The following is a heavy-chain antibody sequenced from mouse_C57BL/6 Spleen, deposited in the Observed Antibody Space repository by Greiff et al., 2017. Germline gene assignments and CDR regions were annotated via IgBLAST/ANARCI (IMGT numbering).Heavy chain of an antibody. Sequence: QVQLQQSGPGLVQPSQSLTITCTVSGFSLTSYGVHWVRQSPGKGLEWLGVIWSGGSTDDNAAFISSLSISKDNSKSHVFFKMISLQADDTAIYYFARERIRGTCYSMDYWGQGTSVTVSS. CDR3: ARERIRGTCYSMDY. CDR2: IWSGGST. J-gene: IGHJ4*01. V-gene: IGHV2-2*01. D-gene: IGHD1-1*01. CDR1: GFSLTSYG.